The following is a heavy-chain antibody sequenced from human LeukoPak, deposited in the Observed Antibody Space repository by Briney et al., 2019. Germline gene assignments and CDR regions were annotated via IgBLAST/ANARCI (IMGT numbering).Heavy chain of an antibody. CDR3: ARDGAYCGGDCYFAQYFDY. CDR2: ISFDGSNK. V-gene: IGHV3-30-3*01. Sequence: PGGSLRLSRVASGFTFSTYAMHWVRQAPGKGLEWVAVISFDGSNKYYADSVKGRFTISRDNSKNTLYLQMNSLRAEDTAVYYCARDGAYCGGDCYFAQYFDYWGQGTLVTVSS. CDR1: GFTFSTYA. J-gene: IGHJ4*02. D-gene: IGHD2-21*02.